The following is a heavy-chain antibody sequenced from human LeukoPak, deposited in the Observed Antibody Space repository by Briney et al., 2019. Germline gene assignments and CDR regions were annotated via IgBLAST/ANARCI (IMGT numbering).Heavy chain of an antibody. CDR3: ARGWHQGAGNWFDP. CDR1: GGSFSGYY. Sequence: PSESLSLTCAVYGGSFSGYYWSWIRQPPGKGLEWVGEINHSGSTNYNPSLKSRVTISVDTSKNQFSLKLSSVTAADTAVYYCARGWHQGAGNWFDPWGQGTLVTVSS. V-gene: IGHV4-34*01. J-gene: IGHJ5*02. D-gene: IGHD2-2*01. CDR2: INHSGST.